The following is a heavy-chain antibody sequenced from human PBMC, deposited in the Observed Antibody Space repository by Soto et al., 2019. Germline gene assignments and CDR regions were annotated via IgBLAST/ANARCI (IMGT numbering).Heavy chain of an antibody. V-gene: IGHV4-31*03. CDR1: GDTIRSDY. CDR2: IYYSGST. J-gene: IGHJ4*02. CDR3: AREPLT. Sequence: SETLSLTCSVSGDTIRSDYWNWIRQHPGKGLEWIGYIYYSGSTYYNPSLKSRVTISVDTSKNQFSLKLSSVTAADTAVYYCAREPLTWGQGTLVTVSS.